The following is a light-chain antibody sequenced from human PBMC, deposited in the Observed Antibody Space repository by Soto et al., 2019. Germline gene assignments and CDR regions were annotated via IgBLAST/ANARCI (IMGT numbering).Light chain of an antibody. CDR1: SSDVGYYNY. Sequence: QSALTQPASVSGSPGQSITISCTGTSSDVGYYNYVSWYRQHPGKAPSLMIYEVNNRPSGVSNRFSGSKSGNTASLTISGLQAEDEADYYCSSCTSGSTLLYVFGTGTKVTVL. J-gene: IGLJ1*01. V-gene: IGLV2-14*01. CDR3: SSCTSGSTLLYV. CDR2: EVN.